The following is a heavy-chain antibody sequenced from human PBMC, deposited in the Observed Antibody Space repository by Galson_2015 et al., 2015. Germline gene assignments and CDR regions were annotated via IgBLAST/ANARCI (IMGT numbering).Heavy chain of an antibody. CDR1: GGSVSSGSYY. J-gene: IGHJ4*02. CDR2: IYCSGST. CDR3: ARRGARWLQAEQFDY. V-gene: IGHV4-61*01. Sequence: TLSLTCIVSGGSVSSGSYYWSWIRQPPGKGLEWIGYIYCSGSTNYNPSLKSRVTISVDTSKNQFSLKLSSVTAADTAVYYCARRGARWLQAEQFDYWGQGTLVTVSS. D-gene: IGHD5-24*01.